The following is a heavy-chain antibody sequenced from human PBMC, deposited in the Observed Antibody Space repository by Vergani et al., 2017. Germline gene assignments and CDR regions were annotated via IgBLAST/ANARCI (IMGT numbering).Heavy chain of an antibody. D-gene: IGHD2-21*01. CDR1: GFTFSSYA. CDR3: AKDQRGVIGCMDV. J-gene: IGHJ6*02. V-gene: IGHV3-23*01. CDR2: ISGSGGST. Sequence: EVQLLESGGGLVQPGGSLRLSCAASGFTFSSYAMSWVRQAPGKGLEWVSAISGSGGSTYYADSVKGLFTISRDNSKNTLYLQMNSLRAEDTAVYYCAKDQRGVIGCMDVWGQGTTVTVSS.